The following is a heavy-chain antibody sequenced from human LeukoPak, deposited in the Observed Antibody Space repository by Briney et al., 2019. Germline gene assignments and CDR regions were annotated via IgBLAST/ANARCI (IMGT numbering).Heavy chain of an antibody. CDR3: ARDLGYDSSGYYNY. V-gene: IGHV1-18*01. Sequence: GASVKVSCKASGYTFTSYGISWVRQAPGQGLEWMGWISAYNGNTNYAQKLQGRVTMTTDTSTSTAYMELRSLRSDDTAVYYCARDLGYDSSGYYNYWGQGTLVTVSS. CDR1: GYTFTSYG. CDR2: ISAYNGNT. J-gene: IGHJ4*02. D-gene: IGHD3-22*01.